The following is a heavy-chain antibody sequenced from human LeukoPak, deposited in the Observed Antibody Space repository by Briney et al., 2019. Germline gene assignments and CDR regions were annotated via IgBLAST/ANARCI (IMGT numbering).Heavy chain of an antibody. Sequence: PSETLSLTCTVSGGSISSYYWSWIRQPPGKGLEWIGDIYYSGSTNYNPSLKSRVTISVDTSKNQFSLKLSSVTAADTAVYYCARGKVGQQLVAYPDYWGQGTLVTVSS. CDR3: ARGKVGQQLVAYPDY. V-gene: IGHV4-59*01. CDR2: IYYSGST. D-gene: IGHD6-13*01. CDR1: GGSISSYY. J-gene: IGHJ4*02.